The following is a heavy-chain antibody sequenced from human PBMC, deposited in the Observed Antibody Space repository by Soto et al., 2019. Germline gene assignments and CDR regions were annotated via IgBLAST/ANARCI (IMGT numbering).Heavy chain of an antibody. J-gene: IGHJ4*02. CDR1: GFTFSNFW. CDR2: IKSKTDGGRI. V-gene: IGHV3-15*01. Sequence: EVQLVQSGGGLVKPGGSLRLSCVASGFTFSNFWMTWVRQAPGKALEWVGRIKSKTDGGRIDHAAPVKGRFIISRDDSENTVYLHLNNLQAEDTAVYYCATVGRSGYDDWGQGTLVTVSS. D-gene: IGHD5-12*01. CDR3: ATVGRSGYDD.